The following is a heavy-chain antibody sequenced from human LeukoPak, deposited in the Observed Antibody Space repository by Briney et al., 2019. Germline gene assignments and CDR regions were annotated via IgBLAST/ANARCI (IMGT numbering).Heavy chain of an antibody. J-gene: IGHJ4*02. D-gene: IGHD3-16*02. CDR2: INHSGST. V-gene: IGHV4-34*01. CDR1: GGSFSGYY. Sequence: PSETLSLTCAVYGGSFSGYYWSWIRQPRGKGLEWTGEINHSGSTNYNPSLKSRVTISVDTSKNQFSLKLSSVTAADSAVYYCARGRDDYVWGSYRYFYWGQGTPVTVSS. CDR3: ARGRDDYVWGSYRYFY.